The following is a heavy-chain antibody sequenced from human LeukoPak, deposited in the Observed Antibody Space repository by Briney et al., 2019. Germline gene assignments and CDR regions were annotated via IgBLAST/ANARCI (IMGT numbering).Heavy chain of an antibody. Sequence: LEWIGYIYYSGSTNYNPSLKSRVTISVDTSKNHFSLKLSSVTAADTAVYYCARAGSYLIEDWGQGTLVTVSS. CDR3: ARAGSYLIED. CDR2: IYYSGST. J-gene: IGHJ4*02. D-gene: IGHD1-26*01. V-gene: IGHV4-61*03.